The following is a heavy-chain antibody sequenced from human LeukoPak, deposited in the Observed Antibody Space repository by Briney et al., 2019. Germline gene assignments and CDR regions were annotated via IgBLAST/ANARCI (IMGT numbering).Heavy chain of an antibody. CDR2: IIPIFGTA. V-gene: IGHV1-69*01. Sequence: GSSVKVSCKASGGTFSSYAISWVRQAPGQGVEWMGGIIPIFGTANYAQKFQGRVTITADESTSTAYMELSSLRSEDTAVYYCAREAVGYCSSTSCLPRAFDIWGQGTMVTVSS. CDR3: AREAVGYCSSTSCLPRAFDI. CDR1: GGTFSSYA. D-gene: IGHD2-2*01. J-gene: IGHJ3*02.